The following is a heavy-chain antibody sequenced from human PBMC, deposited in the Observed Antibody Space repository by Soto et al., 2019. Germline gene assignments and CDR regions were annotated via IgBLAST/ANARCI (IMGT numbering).Heavy chain of an antibody. CDR1: GFTFSSYA. D-gene: IGHD6-19*01. J-gene: IGHJ4*02. CDR2: ISGSGGST. Sequence: PVGSLRLSCAASGFTFSSYAMSWVRQAPGKGLEWVSAISGSGGSTYYADSVKGRFTISRDNSKNTLYLQMNSLRAEDTAVYYCAKNQVAGTVFDYWGRGTLVTVSS. CDR3: AKNQVAGTVFDY. V-gene: IGHV3-23*01.